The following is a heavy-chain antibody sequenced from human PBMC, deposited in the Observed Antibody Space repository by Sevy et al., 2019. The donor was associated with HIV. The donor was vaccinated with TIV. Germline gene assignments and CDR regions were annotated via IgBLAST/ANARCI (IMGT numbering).Heavy chain of an antibody. CDR2: IYYSGNT. Sequence: SETLSLTCTASGGSISSSSHYWGWIRQPPGEGLEWIGSIYYSGNTYYKPSLKSRVTISVDTSKNQFSLKLSFVTAADTAVYYCARQTTLWSSAGVHTFYIWGQGTMVTVSS. V-gene: IGHV4-39*01. CDR3: ARQTTLWSSAGVHTFYI. CDR1: GGSISSSSHY. J-gene: IGHJ3*02. D-gene: IGHD3-10*01.